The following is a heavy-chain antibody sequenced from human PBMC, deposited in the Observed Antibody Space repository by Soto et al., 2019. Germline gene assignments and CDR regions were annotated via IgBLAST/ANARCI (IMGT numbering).Heavy chain of an antibody. V-gene: IGHV4-28*01. CDR1: GYSISSSHW. CDR2: IYYSGST. CDR3: ARSYRDYGMDV. D-gene: IGHD5-18*01. Sequence: QVQLQESGPGLVKPSDTLSLTCAVSGYSISSSHWWGWIRQPPGKGLEWIGYIYYSGSTYYNPSLKSRVTMAVDTSKNQFSLKVSSVTAVDTAVYYCARSYRDYGMDVWGQGTTVTVSS. J-gene: IGHJ6*02.